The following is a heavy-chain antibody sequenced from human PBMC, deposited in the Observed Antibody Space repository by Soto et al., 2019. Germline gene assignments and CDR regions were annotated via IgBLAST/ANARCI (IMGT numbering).Heavy chain of an antibody. CDR3: ARDIFGLLTLGVSDF. CDR2: VNAENGNT. V-gene: IGHV1-3*01. Sequence: ASVKVSCKASGYTFTTYAIHWVRQAPGQRLEWMGWVNAENGNTKYSQKFQGRVTITVDTSASTAYMEMSSLRSEDTAVYYCARDIFGLLTLGVSDFWGQGTLVTVSS. J-gene: IGHJ4*02. CDR1: GYTFTTYA. D-gene: IGHD3-10*02.